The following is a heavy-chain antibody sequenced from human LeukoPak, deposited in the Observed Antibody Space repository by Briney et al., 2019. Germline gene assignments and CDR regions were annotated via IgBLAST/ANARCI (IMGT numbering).Heavy chain of an antibody. CDR3: ARTRAYYYDSSGYSGLFDY. V-gene: IGHV2-70*11. Sequence: SGPALVKPTQTLTLTCTFSGFSPSTSGMCVSWIRQPPGKALEWLARIDWDDDKYYSTSLKTRLTISKDTSKNQVVLTMTNMDPVDTATYYCARTRAYYYDSSGYSGLFDYWGQGTLVTVSS. CDR1: GFSPSTSGMC. CDR2: IDWDDDK. J-gene: IGHJ4*02. D-gene: IGHD3-22*01.